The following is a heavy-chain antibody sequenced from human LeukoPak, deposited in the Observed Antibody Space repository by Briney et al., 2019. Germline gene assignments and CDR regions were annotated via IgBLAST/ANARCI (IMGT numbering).Heavy chain of an antibody. D-gene: IGHD6-19*01. Sequence: ASVKVSCKASGYTFTGYYMHWVRQAPGQGLEWMGWINPNSGGTNYAQKLQGRVTMTTDTSTSTAYMELRSLRSDDTAVYYCARMYSSGWLGMEIDYWGQGTLVTVSS. J-gene: IGHJ4*02. V-gene: IGHV1-2*02. CDR3: ARMYSSGWLGMEIDY. CDR2: INPNSGGT. CDR1: GYTFTGYY.